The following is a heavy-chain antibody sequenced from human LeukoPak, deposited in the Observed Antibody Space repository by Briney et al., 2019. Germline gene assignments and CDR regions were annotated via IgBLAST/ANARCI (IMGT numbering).Heavy chain of an antibody. D-gene: IGHD2-21*02. CDR1: GGSISSGGYY. V-gene: IGHV4-31*03. J-gene: IGHJ4*02. CDR3: ARRAVTPRYFDY. Sequence: SETLSLTCTVSGGSISSGGYYWSWIRQHPGKGLEWIGYIYYSGSTYYNPSLKSRVTISVDTSKNQFSLKLSSVTAADTAVYYCARRAVTPRYFDYWGQGTWSPSPQ. CDR2: IYYSGST.